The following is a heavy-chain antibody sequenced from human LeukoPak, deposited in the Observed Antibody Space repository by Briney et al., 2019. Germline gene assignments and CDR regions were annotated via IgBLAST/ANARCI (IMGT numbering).Heavy chain of an antibody. CDR3: VKHVGSRWSNNRFDP. CDR2: VSRFGGTT. CDR1: GFTFDSYA. J-gene: IGHJ5*02. V-gene: IGHV3-23*01. D-gene: IGHD6-13*01. Sequence: GGSLRLSCAASGFTFDSYAMSWVRQAPGKGLEWVSAVSRFGGTTYYADSAKGRFTISRDNSNNTVYLQMNSLRVEDTALYCCVKHVGSRWSNNRFDPWGQGTLVTVS.